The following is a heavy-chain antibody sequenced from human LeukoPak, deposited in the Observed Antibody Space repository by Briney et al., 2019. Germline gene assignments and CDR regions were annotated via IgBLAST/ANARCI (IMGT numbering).Heavy chain of an antibody. J-gene: IGHJ4*02. CDR3: ATARTWLQLIDF. Sequence: GASVNVSCKASGYTFTEYYMHWVRQAPGQGLEWMGIINPSGGRTGYAQKFQGRVTMTRDTSTSTVYMELNSLRSEDTAVYYCATARTWLQLIDFWGQGTLVTVSS. CDR1: GYTFTEYY. D-gene: IGHD5-24*01. CDR2: INPSGGRT. V-gene: IGHV1-46*01.